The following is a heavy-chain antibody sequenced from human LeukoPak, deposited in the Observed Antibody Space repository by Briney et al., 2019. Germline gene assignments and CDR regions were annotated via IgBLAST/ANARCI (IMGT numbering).Heavy chain of an antibody. CDR1: GGSISSRSYY. Sequence: SETLSLTCTVSGGSISSRSYYWGWIRQPPGKRLEWIGSIYYSGSTYYNPSLKSRLTISIDVPQRQISLQLRSVTAADTAVYYCAAYGGDWNFDSWGQGTLVTVSS. CDR3: AAYGGDWNFDS. D-gene: IGHD2-21*01. J-gene: IGHJ4*02. V-gene: IGHV4-39*01. CDR2: IYYSGST.